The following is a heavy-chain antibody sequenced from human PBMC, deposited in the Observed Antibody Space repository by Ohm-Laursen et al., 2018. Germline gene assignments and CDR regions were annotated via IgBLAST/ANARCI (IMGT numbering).Heavy chain of an antibody. CDR3: ARDRSTGAFGI. J-gene: IGHJ3*02. Sequence: GSLRLSCAASGFTFSSYGMHWVRQAPGKGLEWVSVIYSGGSTYYADSVKGRFTISRDNSKNTLYLQMNSLRAEDTAVYYCARDRSTGAFGIWGQGTMVAVSS. D-gene: IGHD1-14*01. CDR1: GFTFSSYG. CDR2: IYSGGST. V-gene: IGHV3-53*01.